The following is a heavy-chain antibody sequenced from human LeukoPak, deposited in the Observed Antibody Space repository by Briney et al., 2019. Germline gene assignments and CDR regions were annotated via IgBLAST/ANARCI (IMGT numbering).Heavy chain of an antibody. CDR3: ARDRTVTKALYYYYGMDV. Sequence: SETLSLTCAVYGGSFNGYYWSWIRQPPGKGLEWIGEINHRGSTKYNPSLKSRVTISVDTSKNQFSLKLSSVTAADTAVYYCARDRTVTKALYYYYGMDVWGQGTTVTVSS. D-gene: IGHD4-17*01. CDR1: GGSFNGYY. J-gene: IGHJ6*02. CDR2: INHRGST. V-gene: IGHV4-34*01.